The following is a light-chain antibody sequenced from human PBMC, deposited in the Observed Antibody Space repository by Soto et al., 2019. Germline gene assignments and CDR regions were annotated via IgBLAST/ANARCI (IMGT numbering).Light chain of an antibody. CDR3: QSYDSSLSVLYV. CDR2: GNS. J-gene: IGLJ1*01. Sequence: QSVLTQPPSVSGAPGQRVTISCTGNSSNIGAGYDVHWYQQLPGRAPKLVIYGNSNRPSGVPDRFSGSKSGTSASLAITGLQAEDEADYYCQSYDSSLSVLYVFGTGIKLTVL. CDR1: SSNIGAGYD. V-gene: IGLV1-40*01.